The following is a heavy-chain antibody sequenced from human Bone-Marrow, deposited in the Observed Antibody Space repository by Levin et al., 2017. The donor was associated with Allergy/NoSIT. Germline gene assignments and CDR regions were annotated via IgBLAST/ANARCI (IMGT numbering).Heavy chain of an antibody. J-gene: IGHJ3*02. D-gene: IGHD5-12*01. CDR1: GFTFGDYA. V-gene: IGHV3-49*03. CDR2: IRSKAYGGTT. Sequence: GGSLRLSCTASGFTFGDYAMSWFRQAPGKGLEWVGFIRSKAYGGTTEYAASVKGRFTISRDDSKSIAYLQMNSLKTEDTAVYYCTRDYSSEWLRFGDLDAFDIWGQGTMVTVSS. CDR3: TRDYSSEWLRFGDLDAFDI.